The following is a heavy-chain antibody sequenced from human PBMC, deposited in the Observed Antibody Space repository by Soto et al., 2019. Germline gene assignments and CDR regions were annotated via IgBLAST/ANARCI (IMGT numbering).Heavy chain of an antibody. CDR3: KTYYDFGSGHTPL. Sequence: QLVESGGGLVKPGGSLVLSCAGSGFAFTNVWLHWVRQTPGKGLEWVGRIKSKPDGETTDYAAPVKGRFTISRDDSKNTLYLQMNSLQTEDSGLYYCKTYYDFGSGHTPLWGQGTLVTVSS. J-gene: IGHJ4*02. D-gene: IGHD3-3*01. CDR1: GFAFTNVW. V-gene: IGHV3-15*07. CDR2: IKSKPDGETT.